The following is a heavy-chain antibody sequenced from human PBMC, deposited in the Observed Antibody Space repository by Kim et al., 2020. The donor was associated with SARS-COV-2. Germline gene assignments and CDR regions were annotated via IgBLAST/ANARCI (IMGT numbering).Heavy chain of an antibody. J-gene: IGHJ5*01. D-gene: IGHD3-16*02. V-gene: IGHV4-34*01. CDR3: ARAHYDYISRSYPHYNWF. CDR2: INHSGST. Sequence: SETLSLTCAVYGGSFSGYYWSWIRQPPGKGLEWIGEINHSGSTNYNPSLKSRVTISVDTSKNQFSLKLSSVTAADTAVYYCARAHYDYISRSYPHYNWF. CDR1: GGSFSGYY.